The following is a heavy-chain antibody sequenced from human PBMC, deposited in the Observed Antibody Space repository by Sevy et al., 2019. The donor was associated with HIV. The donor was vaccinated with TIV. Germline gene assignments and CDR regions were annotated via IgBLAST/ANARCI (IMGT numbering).Heavy chain of an antibody. J-gene: IGHJ6*03. Sequence: GGSLRLSCAASGFTFDDYAMHWVRQAPGKGLEWVSGISWNSGSVGYADSVKGRFTISRDNAKNSLFLQMNTLRPEDTALYYCAKSIAARPKDSHHDMDVWGKGTTVTVSS. CDR2: ISWNSGSV. V-gene: IGHV3-9*01. CDR1: GFTFDDYA. CDR3: AKSIAARPKDSHHDMDV. D-gene: IGHD6-6*01.